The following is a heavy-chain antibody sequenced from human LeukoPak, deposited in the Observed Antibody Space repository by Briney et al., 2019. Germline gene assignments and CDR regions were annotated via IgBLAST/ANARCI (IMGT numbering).Heavy chain of an antibody. CDR1: GFTFSSYA. CDR3: AKDSPLRNSGHDG. J-gene: IGHJ4*02. Sequence: GGSLRLSCAVSGFTFSSYAMSWVRQAPGKGLEWVSAISGSGGSTYYVDSVRGRFTISRDNSKNTLSLQMNSLRAEDTAVYYCAKDSPLRNSGHDGWGQGTLVTVSS. CDR2: ISGSGGST. D-gene: IGHD5-12*01. V-gene: IGHV3-23*01.